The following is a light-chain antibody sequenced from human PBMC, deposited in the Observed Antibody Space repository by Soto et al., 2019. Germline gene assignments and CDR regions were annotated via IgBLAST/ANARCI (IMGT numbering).Light chain of an antibody. V-gene: IGLV2-18*01. J-gene: IGLJ1*01. CDR1: STDFVSYNR. Sequence: QSVLTQPPSVSGSPGQSVTISCTGTSTDFVSYNRVSWYQQPPGTAPKLIIYEASNRPSGVPVRFSGSKSGNTASLTTSGLQAADEADYYCSLYTSENTYVFGTGTKVTVL. CDR2: EAS. CDR3: SLYTSENTYV.